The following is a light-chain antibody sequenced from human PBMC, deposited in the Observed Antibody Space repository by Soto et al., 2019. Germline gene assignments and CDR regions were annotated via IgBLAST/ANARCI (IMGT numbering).Light chain of an antibody. V-gene: IGKV1-27*01. CDR2: STV. CDR1: QGFSRY. CDR3: RRTYNAPLT. J-gene: IGKJ4*02. Sequence: DIQLTQSPSSLSASVGDRVTITCRVSQGFSRYVSWCGQKPGIVPQLLIYSTVNLQSRVPSRFRDSGSGTDFNLTISGLQPEDVATYYGRRTYNAPLTFGGGTEVEIK.